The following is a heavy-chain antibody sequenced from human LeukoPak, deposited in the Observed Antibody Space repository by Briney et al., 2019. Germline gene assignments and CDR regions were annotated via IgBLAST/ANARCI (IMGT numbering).Heavy chain of an antibody. CDR1: GYSFTSYW. V-gene: IGHV5-51*01. Sequence: MTGESLKISCKGSGYSFTSYWIGWVRQMPGKGLEWMGIIYPGDSDTRHSPSFQGQVTISADKSISTAHLQWSSLKASDTAMYYCARPFQDRSSWYPVGFDHWGQGTLVTVSS. J-gene: IGHJ4*02. D-gene: IGHD6-13*01. CDR2: IYPGDSDT. CDR3: ARPFQDRSSWYPVGFDH.